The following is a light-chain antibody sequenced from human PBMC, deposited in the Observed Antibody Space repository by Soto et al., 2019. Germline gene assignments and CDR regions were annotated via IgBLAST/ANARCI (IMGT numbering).Light chain of an antibody. V-gene: IGKV3-20*01. CDR1: QRLSTSY. CDR2: GAS. J-gene: IGKJ2*01. CDR3: QQYGYSLPYT. Sequence: EIVLTQSPGTLSLSPGETATLSCRASQRLSTSYLAWYQQKPGQVPRLLIYGASNRATDIPERFRGSGSGTEFTLTITRLEPEDFAMYSCQQYGYSLPYTFGQGTKLEIK.